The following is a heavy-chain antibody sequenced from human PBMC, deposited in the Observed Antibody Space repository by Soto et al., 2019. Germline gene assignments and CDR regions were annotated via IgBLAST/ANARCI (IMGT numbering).Heavy chain of an antibody. D-gene: IGHD4-17*01. Sequence: GGSMRLSCAASGFTFSSYAMHWVRQAPGKGLEWVAVISYDGSNKYYADSVKGRLTISRDNSKNTLYLQMNSLRAEDTAVYYCARDSMTTVTTTPDYWGQGTLVTVS. V-gene: IGHV3-30-3*01. J-gene: IGHJ4*02. CDR2: ISYDGSNK. CDR3: ARDSMTTVTTTPDY. CDR1: GFTFSSYA.